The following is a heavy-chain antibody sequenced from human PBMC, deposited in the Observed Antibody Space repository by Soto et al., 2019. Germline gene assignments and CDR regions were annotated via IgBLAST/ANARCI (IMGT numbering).Heavy chain of an antibody. J-gene: IGHJ6*03. V-gene: IGHV1-2*02. CDR3: ARESGGATATLDYYYFYMDV. CDR2: INPNGGAT. Sequence: VKVSCKTPGDSFNDYYIHWVRQAPGQGLEWMGWINPNGGATKYAQKFQGRVTVTRDTSIRTVYMELSSLRSDDTAVYYCARESGGATATLDYYYFYMDVWGKGTTVTVSS. CDR1: GDSFNDYY. D-gene: IGHD5-12*01.